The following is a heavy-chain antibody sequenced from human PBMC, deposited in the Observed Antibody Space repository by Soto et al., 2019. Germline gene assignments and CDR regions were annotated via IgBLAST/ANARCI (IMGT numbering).Heavy chain of an antibody. CDR2: IYYSGST. V-gene: IGHV4-59*01. D-gene: IGHD6-13*01. CDR3: ARAIGYSSTPPEYMDV. Sequence: LETLSLTCTVSGGSISSYYWSWIRQPPGKGLEWVGYIYYSGSTNYNPSLKRRGTISVDTSKNQFSLKLSSVTAADTAVYYCARAIGYSSTPPEYMDVWGKGTTVTVSS. CDR1: GGSISSYY. J-gene: IGHJ6*03.